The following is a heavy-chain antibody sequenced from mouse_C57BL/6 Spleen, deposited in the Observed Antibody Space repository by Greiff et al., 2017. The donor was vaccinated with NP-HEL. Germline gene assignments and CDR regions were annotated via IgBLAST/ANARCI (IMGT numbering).Heavy chain of an antibody. V-gene: IGHV7-3*01. CDR2: IRNKANGYTT. J-gene: IGHJ2*01. Sequence: EVMLVESGEGLVQPGGSLSLSCAASGFTFTDYYMSWVRQPPGKALEWLGFIRNKANGYTTEYSASVKGRFTISRDNSQSILYLQMNALRAEDSATYYCARYNDYDDYFDYWGQGTTLTVSS. CDR3: ARYNDYDDYFDY. CDR1: GFTFTDYY. D-gene: IGHD2-4*01.